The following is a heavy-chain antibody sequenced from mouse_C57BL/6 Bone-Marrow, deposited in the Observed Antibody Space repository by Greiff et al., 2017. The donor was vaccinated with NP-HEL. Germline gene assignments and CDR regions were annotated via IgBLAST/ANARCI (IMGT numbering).Heavy chain of an antibody. CDR3: ARDAGYYAGFAY. D-gene: IGHD2-3*01. Sequence: EVKLMESGGGLVQSGRSLRLSCATSGFTFSDFYMEWVRQAPGKGLEWIAASRNKANAYTTEYSASVKGRFIVSRDTSQSILYLQMNALRAEDTAIYYCARDAGYYAGFAYWGQGTLVTVSA. CDR2: SRNKANAYTT. V-gene: IGHV7-1*01. J-gene: IGHJ3*01. CDR1: GFTFSDFY.